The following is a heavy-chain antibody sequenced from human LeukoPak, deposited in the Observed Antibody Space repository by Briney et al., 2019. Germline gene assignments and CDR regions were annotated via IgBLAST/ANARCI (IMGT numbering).Heavy chain of an antibody. V-gene: IGHV4-34*01. J-gene: IGHJ6*03. Sequence: SETLSLTCPVYGGSFSGYYWSWIRQPPGKGLEWIGEINHSGSTNYNPSLKSRVTISVDTSKNQFSLKLSSVTAADTAVYYCARRDYYYYMDVWGKGTTVTVSS. CDR3: ARRDYYYYMDV. CDR2: INHSGST. CDR1: GGSFSGYY.